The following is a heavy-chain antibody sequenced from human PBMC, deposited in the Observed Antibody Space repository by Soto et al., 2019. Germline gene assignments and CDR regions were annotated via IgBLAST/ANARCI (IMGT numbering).Heavy chain of an antibody. J-gene: IGHJ5*02. Sequence: QVQLVQTGAEVKKPGSSVNVSCKTSGGTFGNSAVTWVRQDPGQGLEWLGGIVPKFVTAKYEQKFQGRVTITADESTITAYMELSSRNTDDTAVYYWAGDGDPQSASWSGSLGGGRFDPWGQGTLVTVSS. CDR1: GGTFGNSA. V-gene: IGHV1-69*12. CDR2: IVPKFVTA. CDR3: AGDGDPQSASWSGSLGGGRFDP. D-gene: IGHD3-3*01.